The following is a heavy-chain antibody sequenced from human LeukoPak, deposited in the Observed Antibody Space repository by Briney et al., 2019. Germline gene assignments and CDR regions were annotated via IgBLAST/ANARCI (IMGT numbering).Heavy chain of an antibody. CDR1: GFTVSTNY. CDR2: IYSGGNT. V-gene: IGHV3-66*01. CDR3: ARDMTTETTGDY. J-gene: IGHJ4*02. Sequence: GRSLRLSCAASGFTVSTNYMSWVRQAPGKGLEWVSVIYSGGNTYYVDSVKGRFTISRDNSKNTLYLQMNSLRAEDTAVYYCARDMTTETTGDYWGQGTLVTVSS. D-gene: IGHD4-17*01.